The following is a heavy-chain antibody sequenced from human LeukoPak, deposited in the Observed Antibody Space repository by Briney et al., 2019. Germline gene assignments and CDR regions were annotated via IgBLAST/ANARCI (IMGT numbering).Heavy chain of an antibody. V-gene: IGHV3-23*01. J-gene: IGHJ5*02. D-gene: IGHD3-10*01. CDR2: ISGSGDST. CDR1: GFTLSSYP. CDR3: AKGRSYYTSSWFDP. Sequence: GGSLRLSCAASGFTLSSYPMSWVRQAPGKGLEWVSAISGSGDSTYYADSVKGQFTISRDNSKNTLYLQMNSLRAEDTALYYCAKGRSYYTSSWFDPWGQGTLVTVSS.